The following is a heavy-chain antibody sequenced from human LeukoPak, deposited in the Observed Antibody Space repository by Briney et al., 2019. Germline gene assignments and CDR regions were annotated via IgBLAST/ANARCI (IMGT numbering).Heavy chain of an antibody. CDR2: IWYDGSNK. J-gene: IGHJ4*02. Sequence: GGSLRLSCAASGFTFSSYGMHWVRQAPGKGLEWVAVIWYDGSNKYYADSVKGRFTISRDNSKNTLYLQMNSLRAEDTAMYYCARDMADYTFDYWGQGTLVTVSS. CDR3: ARDMADYTFDY. CDR1: GFTFSSYG. V-gene: IGHV3-33*01. D-gene: IGHD5-12*01.